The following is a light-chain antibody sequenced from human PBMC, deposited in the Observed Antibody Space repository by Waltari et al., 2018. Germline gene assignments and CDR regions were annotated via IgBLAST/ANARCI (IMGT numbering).Light chain of an antibody. CDR1: QGIGND. V-gene: IGKV1-6*01. J-gene: IGKJ2*01. CDR3: LQDYNYPRT. Sequence: AIQMTQSPSSLSASIGDRVTMTCRASQGIGNDLGWYQQKPGKAPKLQIYGASSLQTGVPSRFSGSGSGTDFTLTINSLQPEDFATYYCLQDYNYPRTFGQGTKLEIK. CDR2: GAS.